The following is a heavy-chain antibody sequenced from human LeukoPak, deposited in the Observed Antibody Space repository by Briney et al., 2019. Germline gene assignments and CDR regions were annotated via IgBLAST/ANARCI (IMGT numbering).Heavy chain of an antibody. Sequence: GGSLRLSCAASGFTFSSYSMNWVRQAPGKGLEWVSVIYSGGSTYYADSVKGRFTISRDNSKNTLYLQMNSLRAEDTAVYYCARDYGGNSFDYWGQGTLVTVSS. D-gene: IGHD4-23*01. CDR3: ARDYGGNSFDY. J-gene: IGHJ4*02. V-gene: IGHV3-66*01. CDR2: IYSGGST. CDR1: GFTFSSYS.